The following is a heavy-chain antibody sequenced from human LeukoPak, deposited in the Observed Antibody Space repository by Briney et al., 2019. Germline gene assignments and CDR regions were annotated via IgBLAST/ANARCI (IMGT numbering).Heavy chain of an antibody. CDR2: IIIPLFGTP. J-gene: IGHJ6*03. Sequence: ASVKVSCKASVGTLSSYSISWVRHAPGQGLEWIGEIIIPLFGTPNFSQRFQGRVTISTDESTNTAYMPLSSLRSDDTAAHSCATLPVTLPYYSSMAVWGKGTPVTVSS. CDR1: VGTLSSYS. D-gene: IGHD2-2*01. V-gene: IGHV1-69*05. CDR3: ATLPVTLPYYSSMAV.